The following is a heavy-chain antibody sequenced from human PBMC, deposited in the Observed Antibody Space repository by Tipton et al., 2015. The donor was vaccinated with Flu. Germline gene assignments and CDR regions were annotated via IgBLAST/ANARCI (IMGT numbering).Heavy chain of an antibody. CDR2: IYYSGST. CDR1: GGSISSYY. CDR3: ARDNASPLRFLGENWFDP. Sequence: TLSLTCTVSGGSISSYYWSWIRQPPGKGLEWIGYIYYSGSTNYNPSLKSRVTISVDTSKNQFSLKLSSVTAADTAVYYCARDNASPLRFLGENWFDPWGQGTLVTVSS. V-gene: IGHV4-59*01. J-gene: IGHJ5*02. D-gene: IGHD3-3*01.